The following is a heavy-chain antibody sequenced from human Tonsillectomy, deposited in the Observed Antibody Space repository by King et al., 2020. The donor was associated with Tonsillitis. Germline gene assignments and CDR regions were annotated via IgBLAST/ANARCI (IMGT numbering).Heavy chain of an antibody. J-gene: IGHJ4*02. CDR2: ISAYNGNT. D-gene: IGHD3-22*01. V-gene: IGHV1-18*04. CDR1: GYTFTSYG. Sequence: QLVQSGAEVKKPGASVKVSCKASGYTFTSYGISWVRQAPGQGLEWMGWISAYNGNTNYTQKLQGRVTMTTDTSTSTAYMELRSLRSDDTAVYYFARPLEGLIVGALFDYWGQGTLVTVSS. CDR3: ARPLEGLIVGALFDY.